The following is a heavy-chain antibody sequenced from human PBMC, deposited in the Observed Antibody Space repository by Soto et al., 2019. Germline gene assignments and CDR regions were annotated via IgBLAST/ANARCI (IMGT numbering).Heavy chain of an antibody. D-gene: IGHD3-10*01. CDR3: SWVRTTLDFYYFYTVV. Sequence: QVQLQESGPGLLRTSETLSLTCTVSGDSISDEYWTRLRQPPGKSLEWIGNVSYNGSTSYNPSFKSRLASAVDTSKTSIALKFKSVTGADTAVSYCSWVRTTLDFYYFYTVVWGIGTTVTVSS. V-gene: IGHV4-59*08. J-gene: IGHJ6*03. CDR1: GDSISDEY. CDR2: VSYNGST.